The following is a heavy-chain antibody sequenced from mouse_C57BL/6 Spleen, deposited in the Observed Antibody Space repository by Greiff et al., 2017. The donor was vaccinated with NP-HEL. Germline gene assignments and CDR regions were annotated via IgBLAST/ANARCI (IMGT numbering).Heavy chain of an antibody. J-gene: IGHJ3*01. Sequence: EVKVVESGAELVRPGASVKLSCTASGFNIKDDYMHWVKQRPEQGLEWIGWIDPENGDTEYASKFQGKATITADTSSNTAYLQLSSLTSEDTAVYYCTTGAFAYWGQGTLVTVSA. CDR1: GFNIKDDY. D-gene: IGHD3-1*01. V-gene: IGHV14-4*01. CDR2: IDPENGDT. CDR3: TTGAFAY.